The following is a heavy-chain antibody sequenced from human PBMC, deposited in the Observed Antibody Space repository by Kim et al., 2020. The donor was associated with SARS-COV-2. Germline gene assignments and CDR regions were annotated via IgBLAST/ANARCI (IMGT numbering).Heavy chain of an antibody. D-gene: IGHD4-17*01. CDR3: ARDDYGGNSESDY. J-gene: IGHJ4*02. Sequence: SADSGKGRFTIARDNAKNSLYLQMNSLRAEDTAVYYCARDDYGGNSESDYWGQGTLVTVSS. V-gene: IGHV3-11*06.